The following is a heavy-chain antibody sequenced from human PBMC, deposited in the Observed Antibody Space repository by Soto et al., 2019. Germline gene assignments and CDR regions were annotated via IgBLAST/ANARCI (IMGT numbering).Heavy chain of an antibody. CDR2: IIPLFGTA. CDR3: ARDRRTVSGTGAFDI. CDR1: GGTFLNYA. V-gene: IGHV1-69*13. Sequence: ASVKVSCKASGGTFLNYAVTWVRQAPGQGLEWMGGIIPLFGTANYAQRFQDRLTITADQSTSTAYMELSSLRSDDTAVYYCARDRRTVSGTGAFDIWGQGTTVTVSS. J-gene: IGHJ3*02. D-gene: IGHD6-19*01.